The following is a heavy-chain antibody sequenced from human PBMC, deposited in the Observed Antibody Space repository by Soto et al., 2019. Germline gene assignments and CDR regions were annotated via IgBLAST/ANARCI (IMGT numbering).Heavy chain of an antibody. CDR2: IYYSGTT. Sequence: QVQLQESGPGLVKPSQTLSLTCTVSGGSISSGDYYWSWIRQPPGKGLEWIGYIYYSGTTSYNPSLKSRVTISVDTSKNQFSLKVSSVTAADTAVYYCARASSMVRGVGSFDYWGQGTLVTVSS. J-gene: IGHJ4*02. CDR3: ARASSMVRGVGSFDY. V-gene: IGHV4-30-4*01. D-gene: IGHD3-10*01. CDR1: GGSISSGDYY.